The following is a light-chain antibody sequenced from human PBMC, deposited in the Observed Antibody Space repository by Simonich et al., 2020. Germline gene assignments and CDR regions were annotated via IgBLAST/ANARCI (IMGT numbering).Light chain of an antibody. Sequence: QSALTQPPSASGSPGQSVTISCTGTTSDVGGYNYVSWYQQHPGKAPKLMIYEVMRRPSGVPDRFAGSKSGNTASLTISGLQAEDEADYYCSSYTSSSTVVFGGGTKLTVL. CDR3: SSYTSSSTVV. CDR2: EVM. V-gene: IGLV2-8*01. CDR1: TSDVGGYNY. J-gene: IGLJ2*01.